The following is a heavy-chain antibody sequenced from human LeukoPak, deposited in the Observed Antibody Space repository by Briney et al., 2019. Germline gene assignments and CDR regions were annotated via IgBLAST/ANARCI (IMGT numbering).Heavy chain of an antibody. CDR3: AKDPGDFWSGYYSDY. V-gene: IGHV3-23*01. D-gene: IGHD3-3*01. J-gene: IGHJ4*02. CDR1: GFTFSSYA. Sequence: GGPLRLSCAASGFTFSSYAMSWVRQAPGKGLEWVSAISGSGGSTYYADSVKGRFTISRDNSKNTLYLQMNSLRAEDTAVYYCAKDPGDFWSGYYSDYWGQGTLVTVSS. CDR2: ISGSGGST.